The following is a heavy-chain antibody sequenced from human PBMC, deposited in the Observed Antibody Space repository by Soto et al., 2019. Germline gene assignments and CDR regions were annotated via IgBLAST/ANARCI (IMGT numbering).Heavy chain of an antibody. CDR3: ARDPVAVAPTGFDY. Sequence: PGGSLRLSCAASGFAFSSYGMHWVRQAPGKGLEWVAVIWYDGSNKYYADSVKGRFTISRDNSKNTLYLQMNSLRAEDTAVYYCARDPVAVAPTGFDYWGQGTLVTVSS. V-gene: IGHV3-33*01. CDR1: GFAFSSYG. CDR2: IWYDGSNK. D-gene: IGHD6-19*01. J-gene: IGHJ4*02.